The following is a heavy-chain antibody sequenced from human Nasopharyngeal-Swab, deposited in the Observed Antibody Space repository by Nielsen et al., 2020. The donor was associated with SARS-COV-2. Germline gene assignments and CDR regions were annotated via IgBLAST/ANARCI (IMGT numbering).Heavy chain of an antibody. CDR1: GFSFNNYG. CDR2: ISYEGSKK. V-gene: IGHV3-30*18. J-gene: IGHJ3*02. D-gene: IGHD3-10*01. Sequence: SCTASGFSFNNYGMHWVRQAPGKGLEWVAVISYEGSKKFYAESVEGRFTISRDYSKNTLYLQMDSLRTEDTAMYFCAKANALFWFGQFKNDAFDIWGQGTMVAVSS. CDR3: AKANALFWFGQFKNDAFDI.